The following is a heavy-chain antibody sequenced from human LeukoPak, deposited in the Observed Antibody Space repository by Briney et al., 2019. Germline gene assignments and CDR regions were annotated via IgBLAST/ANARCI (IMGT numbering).Heavy chain of an antibody. D-gene: IGHD3-10*01. V-gene: IGHV4-39*01. CDR3: ARLPNSGGSGSYGPDY. J-gene: IGHJ4*02. Sequence: SETLSLTCTVSGGSISSSSYYWGWIRQPPGKGLEWIGSIYYSGSTYYNPSLKSRVTISVDTSKNQFSLKLSSVTAADTAVYYCARLPNSGGSGSYGPDYWGQGTLVTVSS. CDR2: IYYSGST. CDR1: GGSISSSSYY.